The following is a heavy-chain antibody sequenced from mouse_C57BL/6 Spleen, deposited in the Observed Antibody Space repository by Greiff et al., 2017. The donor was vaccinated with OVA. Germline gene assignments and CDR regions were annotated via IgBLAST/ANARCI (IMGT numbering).Heavy chain of an antibody. CDR2: ISSGGSYT. V-gene: IGHV5-6*01. CDR3: ARGDYDDDRAMDY. D-gene: IGHD2-4*01. J-gene: IGHJ4*01. Sequence: EVHLVESGGDLVKPGGSLKLSCAASGFTFSSYGMSWVRQTPDKRLEWVATISSGGSYTYYPDSVKGRFTISRDNAKNTLYLQMSSLKSEDTAMYYCARGDYDDDRAMDYWGQGTSVTVSS. CDR1: GFTFSSYG.